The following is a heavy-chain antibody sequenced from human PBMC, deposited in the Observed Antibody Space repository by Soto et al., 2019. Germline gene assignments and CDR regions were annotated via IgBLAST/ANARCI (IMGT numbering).Heavy chain of an antibody. CDR1: GGSISSGGYY. Sequence: QVQLQESGPGLVKPSQTLSLTCTVSGGSISSGGYYWSWIRQHPGKGLEWIGYIYYSGSTYYNPSLKSRVTISVDTSKNQFSLKLSSVTAADTAVYYCARGGLRYCSGGSCLDPLDYWGQGTLVTVSS. J-gene: IGHJ4*02. D-gene: IGHD2-15*01. CDR2: IYYSGST. V-gene: IGHV4-31*03. CDR3: ARGGLRYCSGGSCLDPLDY.